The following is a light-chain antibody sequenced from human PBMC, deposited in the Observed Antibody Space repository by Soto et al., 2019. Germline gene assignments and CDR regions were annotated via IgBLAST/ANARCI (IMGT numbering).Light chain of an antibody. CDR3: MQGTYRRT. J-gene: IGKJ1*01. V-gene: IGKV2-30*02. Sequence: DIVMTQSPLSLPVTLGQPASISCRSSQSLVHGDGNTYLNWYLQRPGQSPRRLIYRVSNRDSGVPDRFSGSGSGTDFTLKISRVEAEEVGVYYCMQGTYRRTFGQGTKVEIK. CDR2: RVS. CDR1: QSLVHGDGNTY.